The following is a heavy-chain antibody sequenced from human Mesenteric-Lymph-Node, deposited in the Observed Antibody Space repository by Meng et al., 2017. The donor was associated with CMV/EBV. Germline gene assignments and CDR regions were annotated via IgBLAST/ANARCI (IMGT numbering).Heavy chain of an antibody. D-gene: IGHD7-27*01. Sequence: AVSCCSRSISHWWTWARHPPGKGLDWIGKIYHSGHTSSNPSLKSRVTVSLDNSKTQFSLKLNSVTAADTAVYSCARFATADIYYFDYWGQGTLVTVSS. J-gene: IGHJ4*02. CDR2: IYHSGHT. CDR3: ARFATADIYYFDY. V-gene: IGHV4-4*01. CDR1: CCSRSISHW.